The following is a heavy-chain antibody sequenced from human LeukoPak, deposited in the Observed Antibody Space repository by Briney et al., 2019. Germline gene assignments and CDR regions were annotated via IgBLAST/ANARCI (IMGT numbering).Heavy chain of an antibody. D-gene: IGHD5-18*01. Sequence: GGSLRLSCAASGFTVSSNYMSWVRQAPGKGLEWVHYISGSSSTIYYADSVKGRFTISRDNAKTSLYLQMNTLRAEDTAVYYCARGLRGRGYSYGYFDYWGQGTLVTVSS. CDR1: GFTVSSNY. V-gene: IGHV3-48*01. CDR3: ARGLRGRGYSYGYFDY. CDR2: ISGSSSTI. J-gene: IGHJ4*02.